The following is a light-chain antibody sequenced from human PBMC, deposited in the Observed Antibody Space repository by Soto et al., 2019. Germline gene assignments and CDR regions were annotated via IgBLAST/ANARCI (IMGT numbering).Light chain of an antibody. Sequence: QSALTQPASVSGSPGQSITISCTGTSSDVGAYNYVSWYQQHPDKAPKVIIYDVSNRPSGVSNRFSGSKSGDTASLSISGLQAEDEADYYYSSYTSSSTYVFGTGTKVTVL. J-gene: IGLJ1*01. CDR3: SSYTSSSTYV. CDR1: SSDVGAYNY. CDR2: DVS. V-gene: IGLV2-14*01.